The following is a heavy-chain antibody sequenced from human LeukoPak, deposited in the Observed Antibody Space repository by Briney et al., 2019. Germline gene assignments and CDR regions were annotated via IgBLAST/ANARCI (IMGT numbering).Heavy chain of an antibody. CDR1: GGSISSYY. CDR3: ARGEWMAAAGTPYNWFDP. J-gene: IGHJ5*02. V-gene: IGHV4-59*01. Sequence: SETLSLTCTVSGGSISSYYWSWIRQPPGKGLVWIGYIYYSGSTNYNPSLKSRVTISVDTSKNQFSLKLSSVTAADTAVYYCARGEWMAAAGTPYNWFDPWGQGTLVTVSS. D-gene: IGHD6-13*01. CDR2: IYYSGST.